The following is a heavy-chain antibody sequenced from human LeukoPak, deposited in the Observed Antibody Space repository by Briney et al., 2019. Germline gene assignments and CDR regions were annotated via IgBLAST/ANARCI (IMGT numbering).Heavy chain of an antibody. CDR2: IDWDADK. CDR1: GFSPTTSGMC. Sequence: SGPTLVNPTQTIALTCTCSGFSPTTSGMCVSWIRQSPGKALEWLARIDWDADKHYSTSMKTRLTISKDTSKNQVVLTMTNVDPVDTATYYCARHSGGLNYMDVWGKGTTVTVSS. J-gene: IGHJ6*03. V-gene: IGHV2-70*11. CDR3: ARHSGGLNYMDV. D-gene: IGHD1-26*01.